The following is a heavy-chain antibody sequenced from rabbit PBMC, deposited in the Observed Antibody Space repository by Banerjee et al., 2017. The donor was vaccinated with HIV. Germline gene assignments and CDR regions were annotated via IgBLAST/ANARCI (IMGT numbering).Heavy chain of an antibody. CDR2: IYTDSDGT. V-gene: IGHV1S43*01. CDR1: GFSFSSTYY. CDR3: GRDRDGDAGYGSLAL. J-gene: IGHJ3*01. D-gene: IGHD6-1*01. Sequence: QEQLVESGGDLVKPEGSLTLTCTASGFSFSSTYYMCWVRQAPGKGLELIACIYTDSDGTWYASWVNGRFTITRSTSLNTVTLQMTSLTVADTATYFCGRDRDGDAGYGSLALWGQGTLVTVS.